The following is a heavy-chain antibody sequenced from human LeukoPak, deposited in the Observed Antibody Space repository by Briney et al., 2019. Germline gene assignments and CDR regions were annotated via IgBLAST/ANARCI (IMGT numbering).Heavy chain of an antibody. V-gene: IGHV3-23*01. Sequence: PGGSLRLSCAASGFTFSSFAMSWVRQAPGKGLEWVSAISGSGDSTHYADSVKGRFTISRDNSKNTLYLQMNSLRAEDTAVYYCAKGYYYHSSGYQYLGYWGQGTLVTVSS. CDR1: GFTFSSFA. CDR3: AKGYYYHSSGYQYLGY. CDR2: ISGSGDST. J-gene: IGHJ4*02. D-gene: IGHD3-22*01.